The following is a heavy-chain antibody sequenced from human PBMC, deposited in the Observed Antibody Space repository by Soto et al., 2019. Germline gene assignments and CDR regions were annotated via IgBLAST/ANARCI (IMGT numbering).Heavy chain of an antibody. CDR3: ATAAYNTSWYDF. D-gene: IGHD1-20*01. J-gene: IGHJ5*01. CDR1: EYTFTDYY. V-gene: IGHV1-46*01. Sequence: VQLVQSGAEVKKPGASVKLSCKSSEYTFTDYYIHWVRQAPGQGLEWMGLINPSGGSTSYAQKFQGSVTMTRDTSTSPVYMELSCLRSEDTAVYYCATAAYNTSWYDFWGQGTLVTVSS. CDR2: INPSGGST.